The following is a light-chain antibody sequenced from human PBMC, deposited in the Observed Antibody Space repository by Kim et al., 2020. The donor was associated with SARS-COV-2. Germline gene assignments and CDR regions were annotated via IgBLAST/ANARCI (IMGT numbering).Light chain of an antibody. CDR3: QAWDRNTAV. CDR2: QDT. Sequence: SYELTQPPSVSVSPGQTASITCSGDKLGDKYAYWYQQKPGQSPILVIYQDTERPSGIPGQFSGSKSGNTATLTISGTQAMDEADYYCQAWDRNTAVFGGG. V-gene: IGLV3-1*01. CDR1: KLGDKY. J-gene: IGLJ3*02.